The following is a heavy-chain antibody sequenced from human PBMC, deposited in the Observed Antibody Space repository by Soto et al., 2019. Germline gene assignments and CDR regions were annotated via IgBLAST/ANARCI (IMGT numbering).Heavy chain of an antibody. V-gene: IGHV1-69*02. D-gene: IGHD2-2*01. J-gene: IGHJ4*02. Sequence: SVKVSCKASGGTFSSYTISWVRQAPGQGLEWMGRIIPILGIANYAQKFQGRVTITADKSTSTAYMELSSLRSEDTAVYYCARGRLGYCSSTSCYEADYWGQGTLVTVSS. CDR2: IIPILGIA. CDR3: ARGRLGYCSSTSCYEADY. CDR1: GGTFSSYT.